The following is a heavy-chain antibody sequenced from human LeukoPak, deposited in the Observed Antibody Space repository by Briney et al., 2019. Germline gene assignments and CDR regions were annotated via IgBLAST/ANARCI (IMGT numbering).Heavy chain of an antibody. D-gene: IGHD3-22*01. J-gene: IGHJ3*02. V-gene: IGHV3-21*01. CDR3: ARGGWDYYDSSGYWNDAFDI. CDR2: IRSSSSYI. Sequence: GGSLRLSCAASGFTFSSYSMNWVRQAPGKGLEWVSSIRSSSSYIYYADSVKGRFTISRDNAKNSLYLQMNSLRAEDTAVYYCARGGWDYYDSSGYWNDAFDIWGQGTMVTVSS. CDR1: GFTFSSYS.